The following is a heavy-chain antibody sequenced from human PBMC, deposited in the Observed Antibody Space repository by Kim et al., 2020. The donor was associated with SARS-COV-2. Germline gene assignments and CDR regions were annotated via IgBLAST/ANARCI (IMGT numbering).Heavy chain of an antibody. CDR1: GFTFNSNW. J-gene: IGHJ6*02. CDR2: IDSDGVTT. V-gene: IGHV3-74*01. CDR3: AVVLDYFGLDV. D-gene: IGHD2-15*01. Sequence: GGSLRLSCAASGFTFNSNWMHWVRQAPGKGLEWVSRIDSDGVTTSYADSVEGRFTISRDNAKNTLYLQMNSLRVEDSAVYFCAVVLDYFGLDVWGQGTTVTVSS.